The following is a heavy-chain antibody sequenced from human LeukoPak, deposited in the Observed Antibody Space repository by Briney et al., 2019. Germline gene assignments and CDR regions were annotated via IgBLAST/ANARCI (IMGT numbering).Heavy chain of an antibody. V-gene: IGHV3-48*03. CDR2: ISRSGSTI. J-gene: IGHJ4*02. Sequence: GSLRLSCAASGFTLSSSEMIWVRQAPGKGLEWVSYISRSGSTIFYADSVKGRFTISRDNSKNTLYLHMNSLRAEDTAVYYCAKGSGSYGKDVEYWGQGTLVTVSS. CDR3: AKGSGSYGKDVEY. D-gene: IGHD1-26*01. CDR1: GFTLSSSE.